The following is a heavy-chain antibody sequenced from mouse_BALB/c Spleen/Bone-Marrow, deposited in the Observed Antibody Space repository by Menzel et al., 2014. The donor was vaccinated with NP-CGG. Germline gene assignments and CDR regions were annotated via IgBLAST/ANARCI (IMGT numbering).Heavy chain of an antibody. J-gene: IGHJ4*01. CDR2: IYPGDGNT. CDR1: GYTFTSYD. D-gene: IGHD2-10*02. Sequence: QVQLQQSGPEPVKPGALVKISCKASGYTFTSYDINWVKQRPGQGLEWIGWIYPGDGNTKYNEKFKGKATLTADKSSSTAYMQLSSLTSENSAVYFCTRGGYGNYVGYAMDYWGQGTSVTVSS. CDR3: TRGGYGNYVGYAMDY. V-gene: IGHV1S56*01.